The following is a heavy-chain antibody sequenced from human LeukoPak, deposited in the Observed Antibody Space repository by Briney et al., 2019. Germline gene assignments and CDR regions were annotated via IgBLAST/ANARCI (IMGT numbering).Heavy chain of an antibody. CDR3: ARVRYDSSGYFY. J-gene: IGHJ4*02. V-gene: IGHV1-2*06. CDR1: GYTFTRYY. Sequence: ASVKVSYKASGYTFTRYYMHWVRQAPGQGLEWMGRINPNSGGTNYAQKFQGRVTMTRDTSISTAYMELSRLRSDDTAVYYGARVRYDSSGYFYWGQGTLVTVSS. D-gene: IGHD3-22*01. CDR2: INPNSGGT.